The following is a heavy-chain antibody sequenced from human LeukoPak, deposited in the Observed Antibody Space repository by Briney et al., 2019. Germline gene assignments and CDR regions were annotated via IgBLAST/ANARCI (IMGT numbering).Heavy chain of an antibody. D-gene: IGHD3-9*01. J-gene: IGHJ5*02. Sequence: SQTLSLTCTVSGGSISSGGYYWSWIRQHPGKGLEWIGFIYYSGSTYYNPSLKSRVTISVDTSKNQFSLKLSSVTAADTAVYYCAGVTIERYFDWLSASAFWFDPWGQGTLVTVSS. CDR1: GGSISSGGYY. V-gene: IGHV4-31*03. CDR3: AGVTIERYFDWLSASAFWFDP. CDR2: IYYSGST.